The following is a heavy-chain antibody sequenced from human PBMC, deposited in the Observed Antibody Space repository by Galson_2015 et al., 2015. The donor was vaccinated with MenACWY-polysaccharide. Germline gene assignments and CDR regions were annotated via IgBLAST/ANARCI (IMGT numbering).Heavy chain of an antibody. CDR3: TRHRAADGTIDAFEI. Sequence: QSVAEVKKPGESLKISCKGSGYSFSTFWIGWVRQMPGKGLEWMGIIYPGDSDTRYSPSFQGQVIISADKSTNTAYLQWSSLKASDTAMYYCTRHRAADGTIDAFEIWGQGTMVTVSS. CDR2: IYPGDSDT. CDR1: GYSFSTFW. V-gene: IGHV5-51*01. J-gene: IGHJ3*02. D-gene: IGHD1-1*01.